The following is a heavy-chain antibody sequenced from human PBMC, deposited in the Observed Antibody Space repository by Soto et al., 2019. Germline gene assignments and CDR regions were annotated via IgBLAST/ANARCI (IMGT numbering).Heavy chain of an antibody. CDR1: GYTFTTYG. D-gene: IGHD3-16*01. J-gene: IGHJ4*02. CDR2: ISAYSGKT. Sequence: QVPLVQSGGEVKKPGASVKVSCKTSGYTFTTYGISWVRQAPGQGLEWVGWISAYSGKTHYAQKLQGKVTMTTDTPTNTAYLELRSLRSDDTAVYYCARDPYLGDHQYWGQGTLVTVSS. CDR3: ARDPYLGDHQY. V-gene: IGHV1-18*01.